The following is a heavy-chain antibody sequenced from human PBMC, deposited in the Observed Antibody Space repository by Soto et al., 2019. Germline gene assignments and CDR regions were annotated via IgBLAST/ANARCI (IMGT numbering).Heavy chain of an antibody. D-gene: IGHD2-21*02. Sequence: QVQLVESGGGVVQPGRSLRLSCAASGFTVSSYAMHWVRQAPGKGLEWVAVMSYDGNKRFFADSMKGRFTISRDNSKNTLYLQMNSLRVDDTAVYYCARGGPYCGGDCYSTPSEYWGQGTLVTVSS. V-gene: IGHV3-30-3*01. CDR2: MSYDGNKR. CDR3: ARGGPYCGGDCYSTPSEY. CDR1: GFTVSSYA. J-gene: IGHJ4*02.